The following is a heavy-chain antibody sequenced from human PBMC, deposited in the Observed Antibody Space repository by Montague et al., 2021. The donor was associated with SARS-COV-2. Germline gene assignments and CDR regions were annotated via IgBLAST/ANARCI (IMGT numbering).Heavy chain of an antibody. CDR1: GGSISGYY. CDR2: MYYSGST. CDR3: ARDFDY. V-gene: IGHV4-59*13. J-gene: IGHJ4*02. Sequence: SETLSLTCTVSGGSISGYYWSWIRQPPGKGLEWIGYMYYSGSTNYNPSLKSRVTLSVDTSTNQFSLKLSSVTAADTAVYYCARDFDYWGQGTLVTVSS.